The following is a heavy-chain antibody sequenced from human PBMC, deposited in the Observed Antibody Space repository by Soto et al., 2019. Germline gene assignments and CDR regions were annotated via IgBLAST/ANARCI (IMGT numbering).Heavy chain of an antibody. CDR1: GGSINTGGYS. CDR2: IYHSGRT. Sequence: SETLSLTCAVSGGSINTGGYSWSWIRQPPVKGLEWIGYIYHSGRTYYNPSLKSRVTISVDRSKNQFSLKVNSVTAADTAVYYCARASDSRGSRRYYYGMDVWGQGTKVTVSS. CDR3: ARASDSRGSRRYYYGMDV. J-gene: IGHJ6*02. D-gene: IGHD3-22*01. V-gene: IGHV4-30-2*01.